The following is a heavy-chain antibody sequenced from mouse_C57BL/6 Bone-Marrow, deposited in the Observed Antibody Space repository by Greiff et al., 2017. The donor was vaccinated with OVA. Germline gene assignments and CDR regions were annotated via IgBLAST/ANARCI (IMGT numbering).Heavy chain of an antibody. Sequence: DVMLVDSGGGLVKPGGSLKLSCAASGFTFSDYGMHWVRQAPEKGLEWVAYISSGSSTIYYADTVKGRFTISRDNAKNTLFLQMTSLRSEDTAMYYCARFEPVDYWGQGTTLTVSS. V-gene: IGHV5-17*01. J-gene: IGHJ2*01. CDR3: ARFEPVDY. CDR1: GFTFSDYG. CDR2: ISSGSSTI.